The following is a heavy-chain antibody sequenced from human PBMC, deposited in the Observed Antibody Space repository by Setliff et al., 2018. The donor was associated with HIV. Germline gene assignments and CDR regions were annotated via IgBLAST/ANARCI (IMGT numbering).Heavy chain of an antibody. Sequence: PRESLKISCKGSGYRFSNYWIGWVRQEPGKGLEWMGIIYPGDSDTRYSPSFQGQVIISVDKFIRTAYLQWASLQPSDTAIYYCARSGDSSVNWFDPWGQGTLVTVSS. CDR3: ARSGDSSVNWFDP. CDR2: IYPGDSDT. J-gene: IGHJ5*02. V-gene: IGHV5-51*01. CDR1: GYRFSNYW. D-gene: IGHD3-22*01.